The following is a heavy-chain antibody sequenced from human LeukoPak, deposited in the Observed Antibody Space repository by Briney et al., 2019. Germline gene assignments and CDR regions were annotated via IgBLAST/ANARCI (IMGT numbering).Heavy chain of an antibody. CDR3: ARGGPFPSSSSSREYYLDY. Sequence: DSVKVSCKASGYDFINYGISWVRQAPGQGLEWMGWRSIYNGNTDYKLQGRVTMTTGTSTSTAYMELRSLRSDDTAVYYCARGGPFPSSSSSREYYLDYWGQGTLVTVSS. CDR2: RSIYNGNT. V-gene: IGHV1-18*01. CDR1: GYDFINYG. D-gene: IGHD6-6*01. J-gene: IGHJ4*02.